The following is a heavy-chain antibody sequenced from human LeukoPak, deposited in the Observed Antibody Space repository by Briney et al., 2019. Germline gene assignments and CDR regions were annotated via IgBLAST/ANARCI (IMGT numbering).Heavy chain of an antibody. Sequence: GGSLRLSCAASGFTFSSYAMSWVRQAPGKGLEWVSVIYSGGSTYYADSVKGRFTISRDNSENTLYLQMNTLRAEDTAVYYCAREFDYYDSSGYYHYFDYWGQGTLVTVSS. V-gene: IGHV3-66*01. CDR3: AREFDYYDSSGYYHYFDY. D-gene: IGHD3-22*01. CDR2: IYSGGST. J-gene: IGHJ4*02. CDR1: GFTFSSYA.